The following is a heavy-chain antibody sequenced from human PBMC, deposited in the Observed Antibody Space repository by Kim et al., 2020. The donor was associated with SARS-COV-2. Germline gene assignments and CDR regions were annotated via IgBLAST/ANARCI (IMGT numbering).Heavy chain of an antibody. V-gene: IGHV1-3*01. D-gene: IGHD4-17*01. Sequence: SRKFQGRVTITRETSASTAYMELSSLRSEDTAVYYCARDTDYGGNGVFDYWGQGTLVTVSS. CDR3: ARDTDYGGNGVFDY. J-gene: IGHJ4*02.